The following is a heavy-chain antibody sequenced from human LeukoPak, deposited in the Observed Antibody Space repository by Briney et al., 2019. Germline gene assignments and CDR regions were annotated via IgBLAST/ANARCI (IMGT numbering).Heavy chain of an antibody. D-gene: IGHD1-7*01. CDR2: IWYDGSNK. CDR1: GFPFSTFA. J-gene: IGHJ4*02. CDR3: ARETTALDY. Sequence: GGSLRLSCEASGFPFSTFAMHWVRQAPGKGLEWVAVIWYDGSNKFYADSVKGRFTISRDNSKNTLYLQMNSLKAKDTAVYYCARETTALDYWGQGTLVTVSS. V-gene: IGHV3-33*08.